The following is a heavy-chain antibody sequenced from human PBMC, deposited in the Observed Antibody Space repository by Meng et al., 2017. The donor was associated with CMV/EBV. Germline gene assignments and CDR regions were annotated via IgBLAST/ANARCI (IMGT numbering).Heavy chain of an antibody. Sequence: SETLSLTCAVYGGSFSGYYWSWIRQPPGKGLEWIGEINHSGSTNYNPSLKSRVTISVGTSKNQFSLKLSSVTAADTAVYYCARGREYYGSGRGYYYYYYGMDVWGQGTTVTVSS. CDR3: ARGREYYGSGRGYYYYYYGMDV. CDR1: GGSFSGYY. CDR2: INHSGST. V-gene: IGHV4-34*01. D-gene: IGHD3-10*01. J-gene: IGHJ6*02.